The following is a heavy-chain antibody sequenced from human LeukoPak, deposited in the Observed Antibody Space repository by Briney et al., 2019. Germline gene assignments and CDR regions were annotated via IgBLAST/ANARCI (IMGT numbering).Heavy chain of an antibody. CDR3: ARESGYSSSSSFDY. V-gene: IGHV4-4*02. D-gene: IGHD6-6*01. CDR1: GGSIISSNW. CDR2: IYHGGST. J-gene: IGHJ4*02. Sequence: SETLSLTCAVSGGSIISSNWWSWVRQPPGKGLEWIGEIYHGGSTNYNPSLKSRVTILVDRSKNQFSLKLSSVTAADTAVYYCARESGYSSSSSFDYWGQGTLVTVSS.